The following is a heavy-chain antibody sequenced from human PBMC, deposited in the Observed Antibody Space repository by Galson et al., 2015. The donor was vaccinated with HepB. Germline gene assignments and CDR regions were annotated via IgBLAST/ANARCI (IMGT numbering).Heavy chain of an antibody. V-gene: IGHV3-21*01. D-gene: IGHD3-3*01. CDR2: ISSSSSYI. Sequence: SLRLSCAASGFTFSSYSMNWVRQAPGKGLEWVSSISSSSSYIYYADSVKGRFTISRDNAKNSLYLQMNSLRAEDTAVYYCARSVILLRFLGPVYYYYGMDVWGQGTTVTVSS. CDR1: GFTFSSYS. J-gene: IGHJ6*02. CDR3: ARSVILLRFLGPVYYYYGMDV.